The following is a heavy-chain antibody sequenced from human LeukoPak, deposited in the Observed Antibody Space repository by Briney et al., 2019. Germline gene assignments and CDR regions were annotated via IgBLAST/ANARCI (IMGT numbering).Heavy chain of an antibody. D-gene: IGHD2/OR15-2a*01. J-gene: IGHJ5*02. Sequence: ASVTVSCKTSGYTFSTYSITWVRQAPGQGLEWMGWISTYNGDTRYAQRLQGRLTLTTDTSTGTAYMDLRSLRSDDTAVIYCARIRSNSWPPFPDHWGQGPLLIVSS. CDR2: ISTYNGDT. V-gene: IGHV1-18*01. CDR3: ARIRSNSWPPFPDH. CDR1: GYTFSTYS.